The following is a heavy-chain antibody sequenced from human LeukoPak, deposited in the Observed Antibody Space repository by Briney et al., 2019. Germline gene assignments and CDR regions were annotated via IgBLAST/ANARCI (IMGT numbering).Heavy chain of an antibody. V-gene: IGHV3-74*01. J-gene: IGHJ6*02. Sequence: GGSLRLSCAASGFTFSSYWMHWVRQAPGKGLVWVSRINSDGSSTSYADSVKGRSTISRDNAKNTLYLQMNSLRAEDTAVYYCARWPNIVVVPAAPYGGHGMDVWGQGTTVTVSS. CDR1: GFTFSSYW. CDR2: INSDGSST. D-gene: IGHD2-2*01. CDR3: ARWPNIVVVPAAPYGGHGMDV.